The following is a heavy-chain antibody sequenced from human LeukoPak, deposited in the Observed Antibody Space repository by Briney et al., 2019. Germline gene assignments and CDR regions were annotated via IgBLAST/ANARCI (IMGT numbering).Heavy chain of an antibody. V-gene: IGHV3-30-3*01. CDR3: ARDADTYTAMVFNY. CDR1: GFTFSSYA. J-gene: IGHJ4*02. CDR2: ISYDGSNK. D-gene: IGHD5-18*01. Sequence: PGGSLRLSCAASGFTFSSYAMHWVRQAPGKGLEWVAVISYDGSNKYYADSVKGRFTISRDNSKNTLYLQMNSLRAEDTAVYYCARDADTYTAMVFNYWGQGTLVTVSS.